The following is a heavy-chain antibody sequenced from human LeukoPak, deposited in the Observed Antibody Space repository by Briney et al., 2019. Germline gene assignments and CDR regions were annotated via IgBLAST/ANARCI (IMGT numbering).Heavy chain of an antibody. V-gene: IGHV3-74*01. CDR3: RRAAGTMFPFSRIYYFDY. D-gene: IGHD3-10*02. J-gene: IGHJ4*02. CDR2: IKSDGSGT. CDR1: GFTFSSYW. Sequence: GRSLRLSCAASGFTFSSYWMHWVRQAPGRGLVWVPRIKSDGSGTGYADSVKGRFTISRDNAKNTLYLQMNSLRAEDTAVYYCRRAAGTMFPFSRIYYFDYWGQGTLVTVSS.